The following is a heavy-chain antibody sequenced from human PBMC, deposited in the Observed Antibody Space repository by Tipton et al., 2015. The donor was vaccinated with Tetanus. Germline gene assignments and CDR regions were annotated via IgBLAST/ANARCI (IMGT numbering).Heavy chain of an antibody. CDR3: ARATSTGPAYNWFDP. CDR1: GGSVRSGDYD. D-gene: IGHD2-8*02. J-gene: IGHJ5*02. CDR2: VHYSGRT. Sequence: LRLSCTVSGGSVRSGDYDWNWIRQPPGKGLEWIGYVHYSGRTNKSPSLKRRVTLSIDKSKNQFSLSLTSVTAADTAVYYCARATSTGPAYNWFDPWGQGTLVTVSS. V-gene: IGHV4-61*08.